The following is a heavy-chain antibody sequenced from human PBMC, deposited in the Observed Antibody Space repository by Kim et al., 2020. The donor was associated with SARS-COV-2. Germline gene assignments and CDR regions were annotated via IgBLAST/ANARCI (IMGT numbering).Heavy chain of an antibody. J-gene: IGHJ5*02. CDR2: INTNTGNP. Sequence: ASVTVSCKASGYTFTSYAMNWVRQAPGQGLEWMGWINTNTGNPTYAQGFTGRFVFSLDTSVSTAYLQISSLKAEDTAVYYCARGRLLWFGGVTVPHGWFDPWGQGSLVTVAS. CDR3: ARGRLLWFGGVTVPHGWFDP. V-gene: IGHV7-4-1*02. CDR1: GYTFTSYA. D-gene: IGHD3-10*01.